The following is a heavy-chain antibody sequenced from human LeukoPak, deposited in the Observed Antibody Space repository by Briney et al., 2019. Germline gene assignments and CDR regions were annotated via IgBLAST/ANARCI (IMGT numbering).Heavy chain of an antibody. V-gene: IGHV1-69*13. CDR2: IIPIFGTA. Sequence: ASVKVSCKASGGTFSSYAISWLRQAPGQGLEWMGGIIPIFGTANYAQKFQGRVTITADESTSTAYMELSSLRSEDTAVYYCARSRGYDILTGYYRYNWFDPWGQGTLVTVSS. CDR3: ARSRGYDILTGYYRYNWFDP. D-gene: IGHD3-9*01. CDR1: GGTFSSYA. J-gene: IGHJ5*02.